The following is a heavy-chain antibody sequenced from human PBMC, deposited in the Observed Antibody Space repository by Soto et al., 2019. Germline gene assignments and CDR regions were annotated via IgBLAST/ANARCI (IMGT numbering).Heavy chain of an antibody. Sequence: QVQLQESGPGLVKPSGTLSLTCAVSSGSISSSNWWSWVRQPPGKGLEWIGEIYHSGSTNYNQSLKSRVTISVDKSKIQFSLKRSSVTAADTAVYYCATSTWELKYCSGGSCYPYVGAFDIWGQGTMVTVSS. CDR3: ATSTWELKYCSGGSCYPYVGAFDI. CDR1: SGSISSSNW. D-gene: IGHD2-15*01. CDR2: IYHSGST. J-gene: IGHJ3*02. V-gene: IGHV4-4*02.